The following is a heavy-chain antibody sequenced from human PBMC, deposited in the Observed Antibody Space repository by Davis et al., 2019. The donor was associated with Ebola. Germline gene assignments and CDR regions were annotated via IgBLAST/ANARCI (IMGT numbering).Heavy chain of an antibody. CDR3: ARLHPGIAAAGRGFWFDP. V-gene: IGHV4-39*01. CDR1: GGSISSSSYY. D-gene: IGHD6-13*01. Sequence: PSETLSLTCTVSGGSISSSSYYWGWIRQPPGKGLEWIGSIYYSGSTYYNPSLKSRVTISVDTSKNQFSLKLSSVTAADTAVYYCARLHPGIAAAGRGFWFDPWGQGTLVTVSS. CDR2: IYYSGST. J-gene: IGHJ5*02.